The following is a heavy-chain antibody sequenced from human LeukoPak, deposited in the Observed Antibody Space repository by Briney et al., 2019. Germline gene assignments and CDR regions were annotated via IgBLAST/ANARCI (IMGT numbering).Heavy chain of an antibody. CDR2: IIPIFGIA. CDR3: VVVAATGDAFDI. CDR1: GGTFSSYA. D-gene: IGHD2-15*01. J-gene: IGHJ3*02. V-gene: IGHV1-69*04. Sequence: ASVKVSCKASGGTFSSYAISWVRQAPGQGLEWMGRIIPIFGIANYAQKFQGRATITEDKSTSTAYMELSSLRSEDTAVYYCVVVAATGDAFDIWGQGTMVTVSS.